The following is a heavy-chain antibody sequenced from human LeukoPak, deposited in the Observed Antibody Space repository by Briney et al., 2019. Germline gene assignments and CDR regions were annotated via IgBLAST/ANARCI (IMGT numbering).Heavy chain of an antibody. J-gene: IGHJ4*02. V-gene: IGHV3-23*01. D-gene: IGHD3-10*01. CDR1: GFSFSSYV. Sequence: PGGSLRLSCAASGFSFSSYVMSWVRQVPGKGLERVSGISNSGGSTHYADSVKGRFTISRDNSKNTLYLQMNSLRAEDTAVYYCARAGEKLLWFGELLALDYWGQGTLVTVSS. CDR3: ARAGEKLLWFGELLALDY. CDR2: ISNSGGST.